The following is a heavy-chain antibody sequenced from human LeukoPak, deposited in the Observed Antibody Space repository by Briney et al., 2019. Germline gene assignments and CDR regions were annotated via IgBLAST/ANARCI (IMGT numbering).Heavy chain of an antibody. D-gene: IGHD2-8*01. Sequence: GGSLRLSCAASGFTFSNYWMHWVRHAPGKGLVWVSRLNSDGSSTNYADSVKGRFTISRDNAKNTLYLQMNSLRDEDTAVFYCAREWSRFTPPDYWGQGTLVTVSS. V-gene: IGHV3-74*01. J-gene: IGHJ4*02. CDR2: LNSDGSST. CDR1: GFTFSNYW. CDR3: AREWSRFTPPDY.